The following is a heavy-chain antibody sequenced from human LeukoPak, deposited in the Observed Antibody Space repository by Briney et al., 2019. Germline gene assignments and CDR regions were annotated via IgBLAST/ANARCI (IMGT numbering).Heavy chain of an antibody. CDR2: IDWNSGTT. CDR1: GFIFDDYG. CDR3: ARDVGCSSTSCHDAFDI. J-gene: IGHJ3*02. D-gene: IGHD2-2*01. Sequence: PGGSLRLSCAASGFIFDDYGMNWVRQVPGKGLEWVSGIDWNSGTTGYADSVKGRFTVSRDNSKNTLYLQMNSLRAEDTAVYYCARDVGCSSTSCHDAFDIWGQGTMVTVSS. V-gene: IGHV3-20*04.